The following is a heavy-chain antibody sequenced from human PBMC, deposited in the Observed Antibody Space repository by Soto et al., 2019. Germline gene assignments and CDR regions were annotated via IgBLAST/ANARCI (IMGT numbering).Heavy chain of an antibody. J-gene: IGHJ3*02. CDR1: GLSITANY. D-gene: IGHD6-25*01. V-gene: IGHV3-53*01. CDR2: IYRGGGT. CDR3: ARRDGSETFDI. Sequence: EVQLVESEGGLIQPGGSLRLICAASGLSITANYMTWVRQAPGKGLEWLSIIYRGGGTYYADSLKGRAIISRDGSRNMVFLQMNSLTAEDAGVYYCARRDGSETFDIWGRGTAVNVSS.